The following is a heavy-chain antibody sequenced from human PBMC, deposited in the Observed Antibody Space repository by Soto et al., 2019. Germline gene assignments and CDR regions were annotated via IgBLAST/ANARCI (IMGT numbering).Heavy chain of an antibody. Sequence: QVQLVQSGAAVKKPGSSVKVSCKASGGTFSSYAISWVRQAPGQGLEWMGGIIPIFGTANYAQKFQGRVTITADESTSTAYMELSSLRSEDTAVYYCASEGRDGYNSPQYYFDYWGQGTLVTVSS. V-gene: IGHV1-69*12. CDR2: IIPIFGTA. J-gene: IGHJ4*02. CDR3: ASEGRDGYNSPQYYFDY. CDR1: GGTFSSYA. D-gene: IGHD5-12*01.